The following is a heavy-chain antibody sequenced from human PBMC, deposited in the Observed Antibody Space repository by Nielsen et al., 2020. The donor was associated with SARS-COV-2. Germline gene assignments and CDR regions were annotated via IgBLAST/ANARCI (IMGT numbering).Heavy chain of an antibody. D-gene: IGHD4-17*01. J-gene: IGHJ4*02. CDR3: ARYGIFDY. V-gene: IGHV3-48*02. CDR2: ISSSSTI. Sequence: VRQAPGKGLEWVSYISSSSTIYYADSVKGRFTISRDNAKNSLYLQMNSLRDEDTAVYYCARYGIFDYWGQGTLVTVSS.